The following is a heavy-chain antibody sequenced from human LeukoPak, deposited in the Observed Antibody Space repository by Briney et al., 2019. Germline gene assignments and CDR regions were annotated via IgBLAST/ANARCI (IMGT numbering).Heavy chain of an antibody. Sequence: SETLSLTCAVSGGSISSSNWWSWVRQPPGKGLEWSGEIYHSGSTNYNPSLKSRVTTSVDKFKNQFSLKLSSVTAADTAVYYCARDYYGSGSYYTANLFDYWGQGTLVTVSS. CDR3: ARDYYGSGSYYTANLFDY. CDR1: GGSISSSNW. D-gene: IGHD3-10*01. V-gene: IGHV4-4*02. J-gene: IGHJ4*02. CDR2: IYHSGST.